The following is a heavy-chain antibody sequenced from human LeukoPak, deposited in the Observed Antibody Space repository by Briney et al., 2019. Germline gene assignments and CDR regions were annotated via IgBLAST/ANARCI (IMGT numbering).Heavy chain of an antibody. CDR1: GFTFSRYW. V-gene: IGHV3-48*01. CDR3: AREVYTDWYFDL. J-gene: IGHJ2*01. Sequence: GGSLRLSCAASGFTFSRYWMSWVRQAPGKGLEWVSYISSSSSTIYYADSVKGRFTISRDNAKNSLDLQMNSLRAEDTAVYYCAREVYTDWYFDLWGRGTLVTVSS. CDR2: ISSSSSTI. D-gene: IGHD2-2*02.